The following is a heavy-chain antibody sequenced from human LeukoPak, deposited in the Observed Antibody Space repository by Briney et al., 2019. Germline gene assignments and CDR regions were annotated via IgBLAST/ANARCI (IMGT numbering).Heavy chain of an antibody. CDR2: ISGSGGST. V-gene: IGHV3-23*01. CDR1: GFTFSSYV. CDR3: AKDIPVEEDYFDY. Sequence: GGSLRLSCAASGFTFSSYVMSWVRQAPGKGLEWVSSISGSGGSTYYADSVKGRFTISRDNSKNTLHLQMNSLRAADTAVYYCAKDIPVEEDYFDYWGQGTLVTVSS. D-gene: IGHD2-2*02. J-gene: IGHJ4*02.